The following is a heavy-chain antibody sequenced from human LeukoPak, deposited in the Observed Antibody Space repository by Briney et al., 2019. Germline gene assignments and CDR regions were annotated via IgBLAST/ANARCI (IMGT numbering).Heavy chain of an antibody. V-gene: IGHV1-2*02. Sequence: ASVKVSCKASGYTFTGYYMRWVRQAPGQGLEWMGWINPNSGGTKNAQKFQGRVTMTRDTSISTAYMGLSRLRSDDTAVYYCARSGDPETSGSYSVCDYWGQGTLVTVSS. J-gene: IGHJ4*02. CDR1: GYTFTGYY. CDR2: INPNSGGT. D-gene: IGHD1-26*01. CDR3: ARSGDPETSGSYSVCDY.